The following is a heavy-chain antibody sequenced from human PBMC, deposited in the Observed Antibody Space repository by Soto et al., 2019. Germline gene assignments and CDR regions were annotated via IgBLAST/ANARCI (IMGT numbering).Heavy chain of an antibody. D-gene: IGHD6-19*01. V-gene: IGHV1-46*01. CDR2: INPSGGST. CDR3: ARVSSGWHDAFDI. Sequence: QVQLVQSGAEVKKPGASVKVSCKASGYTFTSYYMHWVRQAPGQGLEWMGIINPSGGSTSYAQKFQGRVTMTRDTSTSTVYMELRSLRSEDTAVYYCARVSSGWHDAFDIWGQGTMVTVSS. CDR1: GYTFTSYY. J-gene: IGHJ3*02.